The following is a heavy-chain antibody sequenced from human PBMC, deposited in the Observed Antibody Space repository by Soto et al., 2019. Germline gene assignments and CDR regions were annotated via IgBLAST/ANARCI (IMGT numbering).Heavy chain of an antibody. CDR2: VYYSGST. D-gene: IGHD6-6*01. Sequence: SETLSLTCTVSGGSISSGGYYWSWIRQHPGKGLEWIGYVYYSGSTYYNPSLKSRVTISVDTSKNQFSLKLSSVTAADTAVYYCALENSSSSLDYWGQGTRVTVSS. CDR1: GGSISSGGYY. V-gene: IGHV4-31*03. J-gene: IGHJ4*02. CDR3: ALENSSSSLDY.